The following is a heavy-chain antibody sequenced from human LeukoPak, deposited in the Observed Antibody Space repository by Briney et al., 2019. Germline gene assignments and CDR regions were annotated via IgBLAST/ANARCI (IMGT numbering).Heavy chain of an antibody. D-gene: IGHD2-2*01. CDR1: GFTFSSYA. CDR3: AKVVVPAAKGYYGMDV. J-gene: IGHJ6*02. CDR2: ISGSGGST. Sequence: PGGSLRLSCAASGFTFSSYAMSWVRQAPGKGLEWVSAISGSGGSTYYADSVKGRFTISRDNSKNTLYLQMNSLRAEDTAVYYCAKVVVPAAKGYYGMDVWGQGTTVTVSS. V-gene: IGHV3-23*01.